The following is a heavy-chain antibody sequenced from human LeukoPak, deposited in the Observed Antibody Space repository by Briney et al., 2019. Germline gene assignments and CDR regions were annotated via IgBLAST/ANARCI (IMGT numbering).Heavy chain of an antibody. D-gene: IGHD3-10*01. V-gene: IGHV3-30-3*01. CDR2: ISYDGSHK. J-gene: IGHJ4*02. CDR3: ARAPRSGSYYNCFDY. CDR1: GFNFSSYA. Sequence: SGRSLRLSCAVSGFNFSSYAMHWVRQAPGKGLEWVAVISYDGSHKYYADSVKGRFTISRDNSKNTLYLQMNSLRAEDTAVYYCARAPRSGSYYNCFDYWGQGTLVTVSS.